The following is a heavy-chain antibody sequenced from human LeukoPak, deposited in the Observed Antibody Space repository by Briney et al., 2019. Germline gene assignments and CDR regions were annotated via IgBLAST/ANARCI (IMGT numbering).Heavy chain of an antibody. CDR3: ARARDLTIFGVVNPGTLDY. V-gene: IGHV4-31*03. CDR1: GGSISSGGYY. D-gene: IGHD3-3*01. Sequence: SETLSLTCTVSGGSISSGGYYWRWIRQHPGKGLEWIGYIYYSGSTYYNPSLKSRVTISVDTSKNQFSLKLSSVTAADTAVYYCARARDLTIFGVVNPGTLDYWGQGTLVTVSS. CDR2: IYYSGST. J-gene: IGHJ4*02.